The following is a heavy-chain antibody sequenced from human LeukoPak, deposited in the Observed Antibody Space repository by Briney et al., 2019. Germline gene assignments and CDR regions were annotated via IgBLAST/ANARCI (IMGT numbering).Heavy chain of an antibody. CDR3: ARGPLGDYIDY. CDR2: IYYSGST. D-gene: IGHD4-17*01. CDR1: GGSISSYY. Sequence: PSETLSLTCSVSGGSISSYYWSWIRQPPGKGLEWIGYIYYSGSTNYNPSLKSRVTISVDTSKNQFSLKLSSVTAADTAVYYCARGPLGDYIDYWGQGTLDTVSS. J-gene: IGHJ4*02. V-gene: IGHV4-59*08.